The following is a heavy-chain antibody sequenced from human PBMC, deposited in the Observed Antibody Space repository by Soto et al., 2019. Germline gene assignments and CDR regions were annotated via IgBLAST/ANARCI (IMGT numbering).Heavy chain of an antibody. J-gene: IGHJ4*02. D-gene: IGHD2-15*01. V-gene: IGHV4-61*03. CDR3: ARVPVDVAPVDY. CDR1: GASVSSGSHY. CDR2: MYYSGRT. Sequence: QVQLQESGPGLVKPSETLSLTCAVSGASVSSGSHYWSWIRQPPGKVLEWIGYMYYSGRTNYSPPLKSRVAISVDTSNNHFSLRLNSVTAADTAVYYCARVPVDVAPVDYWGQGTLVTVSS.